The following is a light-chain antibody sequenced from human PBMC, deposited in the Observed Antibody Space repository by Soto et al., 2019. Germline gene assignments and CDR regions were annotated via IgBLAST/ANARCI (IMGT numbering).Light chain of an antibody. CDR3: LLYFSPDRYT. CDR1: QSIGSY. Sequence: EIVLTQSPATLSLSLGERATLSCRASQSIGSYLAWYQHKLGQPPRLLIYDASNRATGIPVRFSGSGSGTDFTLTISSLEPEDFAMYYCLLYFSPDRYTFGPGTKVQIK. V-gene: IGKV3-11*01. J-gene: IGKJ2*01. CDR2: DAS.